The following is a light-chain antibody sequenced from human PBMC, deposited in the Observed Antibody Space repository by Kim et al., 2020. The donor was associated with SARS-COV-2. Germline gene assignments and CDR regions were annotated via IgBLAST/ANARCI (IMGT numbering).Light chain of an antibody. CDR1: QSVLYSSNNKYY. V-gene: IGKV4-1*01. CDR3: QQYYSTPLT. J-gene: IGKJ1*01. Sequence: ATIKCKSSQSVLYSSNNKYYLAWYQQKPGQPPKLLIYWASTRESGVPDRFSGSGSGTDFTLTVSSLQAEDVAVYYCQQYYSTPLTFGQGTKVDIK. CDR2: WAS.